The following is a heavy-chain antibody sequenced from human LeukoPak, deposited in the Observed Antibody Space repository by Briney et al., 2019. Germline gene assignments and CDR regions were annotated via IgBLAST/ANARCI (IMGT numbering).Heavy chain of an antibody. CDR1: GGSISSYY. Sequence: PSETLSLTCTVSGGSISSYYWSWIRQPAGKGLEWIGRIYSSGSTNYNPSLKSRVTISVDTSKNQFSLKLSSVTAADTAVYYCAGQPRARLRFLEWLLASFDIWGQGTRVTVSS. CDR3: AGQPRARLRFLEWLLASFDI. CDR2: IYSSGST. D-gene: IGHD3-3*01. V-gene: IGHV4-4*07. J-gene: IGHJ3*02.